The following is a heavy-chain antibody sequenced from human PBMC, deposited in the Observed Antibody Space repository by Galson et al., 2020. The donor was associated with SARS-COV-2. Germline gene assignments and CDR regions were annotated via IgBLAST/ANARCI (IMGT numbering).Heavy chain of an antibody. CDR2: ISGSGGST. CDR1: GFTFSSYA. D-gene: IGHD6-13*01. J-gene: IGHJ6*03. Sequence: GGSLRLSCAASGFTFSSYAMSWVRQAPGKGLEWVSAISGSGGSTYYADSVKGRFTISRDNSKNTLYLQMNSLRAEDTAVYYCAKALRIAAAGIRYYYYYMDVWGKGTTVTVSS. V-gene: IGHV3-23*01. CDR3: AKALRIAAAGIRYYYYYMDV.